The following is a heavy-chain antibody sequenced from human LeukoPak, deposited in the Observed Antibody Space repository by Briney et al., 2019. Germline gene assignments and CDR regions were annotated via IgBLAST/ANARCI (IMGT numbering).Heavy chain of an antibody. CDR1: GGSISSYY. CDR2: MYYSGTI. CDR3: ARAWATDYFDY. Sequence: SETLSLTCTVSGGSISSYYWSWIRQPPGKGLEWIGYMYYSGTINYNPSLKSRVTISADTSKNQFSLKLSSVTAADTAMYYCARAWATDYFDYWGQGTLVTVSS. V-gene: IGHV4-59*01. J-gene: IGHJ4*02.